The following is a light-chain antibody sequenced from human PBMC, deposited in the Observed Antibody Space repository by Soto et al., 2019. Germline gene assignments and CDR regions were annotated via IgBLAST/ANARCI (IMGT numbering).Light chain of an antibody. J-gene: IGKJ1*01. Sequence: DIQMTQSPSTLSASVGDRVTITCRASQFISSWLAWYQQKPGKAPNLLIYKASSLQSGVPSRFSGSGSGTEFTLTIISLQPDDFATYYCQQYNSYSTFGQGTKVDIK. V-gene: IGKV1-5*03. CDR1: QFISSW. CDR3: QQYNSYST. CDR2: KAS.